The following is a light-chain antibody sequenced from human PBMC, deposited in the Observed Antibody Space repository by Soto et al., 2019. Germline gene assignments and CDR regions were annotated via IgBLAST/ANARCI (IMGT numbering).Light chain of an antibody. CDR2: DAS. V-gene: IGKV3-11*01. J-gene: IGKJ4*01. CDR1: HSVTSN. CDR3: QQRRNWPLT. Sequence: EIVLTQSPATLSLSPGERATLSCRASHSVTSNLAWYQQKPGQAPRLLIYDASNRATGIPARFSGSGSGTDFTLTISSLEPEDFAVYYCQQRRNWPLTFGGGTRVEVK.